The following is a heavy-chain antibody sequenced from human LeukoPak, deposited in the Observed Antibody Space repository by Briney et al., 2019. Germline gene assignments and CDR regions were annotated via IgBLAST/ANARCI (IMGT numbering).Heavy chain of an antibody. D-gene: IGHD5-12*01. CDR3: ARDHIVATTDDAFDI. J-gene: IGHJ3*02. V-gene: IGHV1-18*01. Sequence: ASVKVSCKASGYTFTSYGISWVRQAPGQGGEGMGWISAYNGNTNYPQKLQGRVTITTDTSTSTAYMELRSLRSDDTAVYYCARDHIVATTDDAFDIWGQGTMVTVSS. CDR2: ISAYNGNT. CDR1: GYTFTSYG.